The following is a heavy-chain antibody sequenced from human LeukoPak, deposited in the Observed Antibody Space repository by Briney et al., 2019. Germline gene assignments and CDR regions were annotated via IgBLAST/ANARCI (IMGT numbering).Heavy chain of an antibody. CDR1: GFTFSYYW. Sequence: PGGSLRLSCAGYGFTFSYYWVHCGRQAPGKGLVWVSRINVEGTRTDYADSVRGRFTISRDNAKNTLYLQMNSLTAEDTAIYYCARAMGGSNELWGQGTLVSVSS. CDR3: ARAMGGSNEL. V-gene: IGHV3-74*01. J-gene: IGHJ4*02. D-gene: IGHD4-11*01. CDR2: INVEGTRT.